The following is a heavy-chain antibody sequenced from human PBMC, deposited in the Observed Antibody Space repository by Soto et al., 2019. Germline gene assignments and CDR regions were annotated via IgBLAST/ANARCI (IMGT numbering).Heavy chain of an antibody. D-gene: IGHD1-26*01. V-gene: IGHV4-59*08. CDR1: GGSISSYY. CDR3: ARLGIVGATIAFDI. CDR2: IYYSGST. Sequence: SETLSLTCTVSGGSISSYYWSWIRQPPGKGLEWIGYIYYSGSTNYNPSLKSRVTISVDTSKNQFSLKLSSVTAADTAVYYCARLGIVGATIAFDIWGQGTMVTVS. J-gene: IGHJ3*02.